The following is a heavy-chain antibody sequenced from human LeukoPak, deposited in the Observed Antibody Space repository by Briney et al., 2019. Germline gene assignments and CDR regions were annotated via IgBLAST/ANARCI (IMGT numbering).Heavy chain of an antibody. CDR3: ARDASPGTPPVYFDY. CDR2: IIPIFGIA. D-gene: IGHD3-16*01. V-gene: IGHV1-69*05. CDR1: GGTFSSYA. J-gene: IGHJ4*02. Sequence: GASVKVSCKASGGTFSSYAISWVRQAPGQGLEWMGRIIPIFGIANYAQKFQGRVTITTDESTSTAYMELSSLRSEDTAVYYCARDASPGTPPVYFDYWGQGTLVTVSS.